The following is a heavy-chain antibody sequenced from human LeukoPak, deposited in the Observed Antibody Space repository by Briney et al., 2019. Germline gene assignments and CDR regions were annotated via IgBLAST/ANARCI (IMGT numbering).Heavy chain of an antibody. V-gene: IGHV1-2*02. J-gene: IGHJ5*02. CDR3: ARGAARGDYVIGLFDP. CDR1: GYTFTGYY. CDR2: INANSGGT. Sequence: ASVKVSCKASGYTFTGYYMHWVRQAPGQGLEWMGWINANSGGTNNAQKFQGRVTMTRDTSISTAYMELSRLKSDDTAVYFCARGAARGDYVIGLFDPWGQGTLVTVSS. D-gene: IGHD4-17*01.